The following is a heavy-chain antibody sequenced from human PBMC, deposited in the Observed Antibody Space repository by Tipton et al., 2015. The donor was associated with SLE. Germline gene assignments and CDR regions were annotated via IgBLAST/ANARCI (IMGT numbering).Heavy chain of an antibody. CDR2: IYTSGST. J-gene: IGHJ3*02. CDR1: GGSISSGSYY. V-gene: IGHV4-61*09. Sequence: LSLTCTVSGGSISSGSYYWSWMRQPAGKGLEWIGHIYTSGSTNYNPSLKSRVTISVDTSKNQFSLKLSSVTAADTAVYYCARHGPGMVVTPRAFDIWGQGTMVTVSS. CDR3: ARHGPGMVVTPRAFDI. D-gene: IGHD4-23*01.